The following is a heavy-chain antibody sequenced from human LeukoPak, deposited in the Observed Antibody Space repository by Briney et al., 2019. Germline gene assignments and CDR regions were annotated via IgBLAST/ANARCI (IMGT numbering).Heavy chain of an antibody. V-gene: IGHV4-4*09. D-gene: IGHD4-17*01. CDR3: ARSYGDYEYWFDP. CDR1: GGSISSYY. Sequence: SETLSLTCTVSGGSISSYYWSWIRQPPGKGLEWIGYIYTSGSTNYNPSLKSRVTISVDTSKNQFSLKLSSVTAADTAVYYCARSYGDYEYWFDPWGQGTLVTVSS. CDR2: IYTSGST. J-gene: IGHJ5*02.